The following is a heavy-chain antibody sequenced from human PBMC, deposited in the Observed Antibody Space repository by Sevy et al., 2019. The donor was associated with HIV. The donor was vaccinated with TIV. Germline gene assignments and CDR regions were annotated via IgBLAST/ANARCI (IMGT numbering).Heavy chain of an antibody. D-gene: IGHD3-3*01. CDR2: ISSSSSYI. V-gene: IGHV3-21*01. CDR3: ARDGELFGVVIMPFAY. Sequence: GGSLRLSCAASGFTFSSYSMNWVRQAPGKGLEWVSSISSSSSYIYYAHSVKGRFTISRDNAKKSLYLQMNSLRAEDTAVYYCARDGELFGVVIMPFAYWGQGTLVTVSS. J-gene: IGHJ4*02. CDR1: GFTFSSYS.